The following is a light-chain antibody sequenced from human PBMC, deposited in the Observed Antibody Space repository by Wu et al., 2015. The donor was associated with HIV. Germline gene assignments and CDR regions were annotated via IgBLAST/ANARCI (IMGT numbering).Light chain of an antibody. CDR2: GAS. V-gene: IGKV3-20*01. CDR3: QQFGSSSYT. Sequence: EIVLTQSPDTLSLSPGERATLSCRASQNVDSSYFAWYQHKPGQAPRLLIYGASNRATGIPDRFSGSGSGTDFTLTISRLEPEDFAVYCCQQFGSSSYTFGQGTKLEIK. CDR1: QNVDSSY. J-gene: IGKJ2*01.